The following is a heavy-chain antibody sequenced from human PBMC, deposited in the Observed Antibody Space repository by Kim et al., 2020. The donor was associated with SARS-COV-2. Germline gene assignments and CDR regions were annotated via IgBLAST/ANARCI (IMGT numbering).Heavy chain of an antibody. V-gene: IGHV4-34*01. D-gene: IGHD3-10*01. CDR3: ARDMVRGPKGPDY. Sequence: YNPSLTSRITISVDTSKNQFSLKLSSVTAADTAVYYCARDMVRGPKGPDYWGQGTLVTVSS. J-gene: IGHJ4*02.